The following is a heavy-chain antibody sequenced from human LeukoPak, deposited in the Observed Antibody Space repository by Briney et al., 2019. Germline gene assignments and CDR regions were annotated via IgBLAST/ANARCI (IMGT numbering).Heavy chain of an antibody. CDR1: GGSISSHY. V-gene: IGHV4-59*11. Sequence: SETLSLTCTVSGGSISSHYWSWIRQPPGKGLEWIGYIYYTGSTNHNPSLKSRVTISVDTSKNQFSLKLSPVTAADTAVYYCAREDYVWGSYTPWGQGTLVTVSS. CDR2: IYYTGST. CDR3: AREDYVWGSYTP. J-gene: IGHJ5*02. D-gene: IGHD3-16*01.